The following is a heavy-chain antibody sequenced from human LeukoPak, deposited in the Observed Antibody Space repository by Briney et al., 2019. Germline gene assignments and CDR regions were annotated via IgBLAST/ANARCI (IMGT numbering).Heavy chain of an antibody. V-gene: IGHV1-2*02. Sequence: ASVKVSCKTSGYSITAYYIHWVRQAPGQGLEWMGCLNVLSRGTILTQKFQGRLTLTLDTPTNTHSLEWNGLTSTNTATFNCRRDLKDLSQKTGELRHWGQGTLVTVSS. CDR1: GYSITAYY. CDR2: LNVLSRGT. CDR3: RRDLKDLSQKTGELRH. D-gene: IGHD7-27*01. J-gene: IGHJ4*02.